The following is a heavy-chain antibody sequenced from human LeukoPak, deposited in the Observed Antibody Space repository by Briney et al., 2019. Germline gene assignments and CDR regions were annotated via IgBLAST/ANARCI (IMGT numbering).Heavy chain of an antibody. CDR3: RLRDRRDGYNLYCY. Sequence: GGSLRLSCAASGFTFSSYGMHWVRQAPGKGLEWVAFIRYDGSNKYYADSVKGRFTISRDNSKNTLYLQMNSLRAEDTAVYYCRLRDRRDGYNLYCYWGQGTLVTVSS. CDR1: GFTFSSYG. V-gene: IGHV3-30*02. J-gene: IGHJ4*01. D-gene: IGHD5-24*01. CDR2: IRYDGSNK.